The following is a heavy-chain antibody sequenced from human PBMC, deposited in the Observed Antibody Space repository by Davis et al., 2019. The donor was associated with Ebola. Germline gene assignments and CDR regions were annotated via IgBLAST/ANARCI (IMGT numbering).Heavy chain of an antibody. Sequence: GESLKISCAASGFIFNTYAMHWVRQAPGKGLEWVSYISSSGSTIYYADSVKGRFTISRDNAKNSLYLQMNSLRAEDTAVYYCARDAPYKKDIVVVPAASNYGMDVWGQGTTVTVSS. CDR1: GFIFNTYA. D-gene: IGHD2-2*01. CDR2: ISSSGSTI. J-gene: IGHJ6*02. V-gene: IGHV3-48*04. CDR3: ARDAPYKKDIVVVPAASNYGMDV.